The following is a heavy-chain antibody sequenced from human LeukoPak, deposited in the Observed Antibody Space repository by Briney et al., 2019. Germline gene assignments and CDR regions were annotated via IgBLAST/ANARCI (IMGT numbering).Heavy chain of an antibody. CDR3: ARHVGGGSGSFYNWFDP. CDR2: IFYTGST. J-gene: IGHJ5*02. V-gene: IGHV4-39*01. D-gene: IGHD3-10*01. CDR1: GFTFSSYW. Sequence: GSLRLSCAASGFTFSSYWMSWVRQPPGKGLEWIGSIFYTGSTYYNPSLKSRVTISVDTSKNQFSLKLSSVTAADTAVYYCARHVGGGSGSFYNWFDPWGQGTLVTVSS.